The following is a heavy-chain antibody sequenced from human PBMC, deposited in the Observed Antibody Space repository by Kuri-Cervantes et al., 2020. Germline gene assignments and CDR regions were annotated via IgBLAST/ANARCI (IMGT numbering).Heavy chain of an antibody. CDR2: INPSGGST. V-gene: IGHV1-46*01. J-gene: IGHJ4*02. Sequence: ASVKVSCKASGYTFTSYYMHWVRQAPGQGLEWMGIINPSGGSTSYAQKFQGRVTMTRDTSTSTVYMELSSLRSEDTAVYYCAREAPAPRYCSSTSCYAGVDWGQGTLVTVSS. CDR3: AREAPAPRYCSSTSCYAGVD. D-gene: IGHD2-2*01. CDR1: GYTFTSYY.